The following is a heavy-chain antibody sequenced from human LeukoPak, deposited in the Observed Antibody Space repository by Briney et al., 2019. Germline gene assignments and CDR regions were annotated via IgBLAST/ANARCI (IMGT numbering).Heavy chain of an antibody. CDR3: ARHRGNGYDRDFDI. Sequence: SETLSLTCTVSGASIRTYYWSWIRQPPGEGLEWIGYISYSGNTNYIPSLKSRVTISVDTSKSQFSLKLTSVTAADTAVYYCARHRGNGYDRDFDIWGQGTMVTVSS. J-gene: IGHJ3*02. D-gene: IGHD3-22*01. CDR1: GASIRTYY. V-gene: IGHV4-59*08. CDR2: ISYSGNT.